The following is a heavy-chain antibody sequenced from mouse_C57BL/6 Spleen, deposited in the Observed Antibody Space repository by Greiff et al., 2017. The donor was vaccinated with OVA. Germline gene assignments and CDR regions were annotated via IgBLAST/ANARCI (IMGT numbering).Heavy chain of an antibody. CDR2: IYPGDGDT. J-gene: IGHJ4*01. CDR3: ARGGLYYAMDY. CDR1: GYAFSSSW. Sequence: QVQLQQSGPELVKPGASVKISCKASGYAFSSSWMNWVKQRPGKGLEWIGRIYPGDGDTNYNGKFKGKATLTADKSSSTAYMQLSSLTSEDSAVYFCARGGLYYAMDYWGQGTSVTVSS. D-gene: IGHD2-2*01. V-gene: IGHV1-82*01.